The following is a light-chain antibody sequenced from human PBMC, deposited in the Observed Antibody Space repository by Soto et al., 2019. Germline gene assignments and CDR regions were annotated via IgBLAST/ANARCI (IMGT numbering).Light chain of an antibody. V-gene: IGLV2-14*01. CDR2: DVS. CDR1: SSDVGGYNY. CDR3: SSYTSSSTLAYV. J-gene: IGLJ1*01. Sequence: QSALTQPASVSGSPGQSITISCTGTSSDVGGYNYVSWYQQHPGKAPKLMIYDVSNRPSGVSNRFSGSKSGNTASLTISGLQAEDEAAYYCSSYTSSSTLAYVFGTGTKVTVL.